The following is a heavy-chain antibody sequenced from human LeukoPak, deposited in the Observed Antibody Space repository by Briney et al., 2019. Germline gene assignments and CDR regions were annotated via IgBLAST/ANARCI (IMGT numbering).Heavy chain of an antibody. D-gene: IGHD6-13*01. CDR1: GYTFTRYY. J-gene: IGHJ5*02. CDR2: INPIGGAA. CDR3: ARDFAVSSSWAWRLFSS. Sequence: ASVKVSCKASGYTFTRYYMHWVRQAPGQRLEWMGLINPIGGAAHSTQKCQGRVTVSRDTSTSTVYMELSSLTSDDTAIYYCARDFAVSSSWAWRLFSSWGQGTLVAVSS. V-gene: IGHV1-46*01.